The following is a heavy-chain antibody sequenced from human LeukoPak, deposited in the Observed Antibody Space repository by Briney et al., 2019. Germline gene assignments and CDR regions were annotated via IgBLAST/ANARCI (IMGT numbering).Heavy chain of an antibody. J-gene: IGHJ4*02. V-gene: IGHV4-39*07. CDR1: GGSISSSSYY. D-gene: IGHD1-26*01. Sequence: SSETLSLTCTVSGGSISSSSYYWGWIRQPPGKGLEWIGSIYYSGSTYYNLSLKSRVTISVDTSKNQFSLKLSFVTAADTAVYYCARVDYGGSYHQSDYWGQGTLVTVSS. CDR3: ARVDYGGSYHQSDY. CDR2: IYYSGST.